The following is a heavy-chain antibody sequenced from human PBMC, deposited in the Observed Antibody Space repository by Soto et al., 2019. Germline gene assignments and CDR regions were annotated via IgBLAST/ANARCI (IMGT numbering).Heavy chain of an antibody. J-gene: IGHJ6*03. D-gene: IGHD2-15*01. V-gene: IGHV4-34*01. CDR1: GGSFSGYY. CDR2: INHSGST. CDR3: ARGLKYCSGGSCYSPRYYYYYMDV. Sequence: QVQLQQWGAGLLKPSETLSLTCAVYGGSFSGYYWSWIRQPPGKELEWIGEINHSGSTNYNPSLKSRVTISVDTSKNQFSLKLSSVTAADTAVYYCARGLKYCSGGSCYSPRYYYYYMDVWGKGTTVTVSS.